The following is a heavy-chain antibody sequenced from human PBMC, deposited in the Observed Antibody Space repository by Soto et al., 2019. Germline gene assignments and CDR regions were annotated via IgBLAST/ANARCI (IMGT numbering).Heavy chain of an antibody. V-gene: IGHV3-21*01. D-gene: IGHD2-15*01. Sequence: EVQLVESGGGLGKPGGSLRLSCAASGFTFSSYSMNWVRQAPGKGLEWVSSISSSSSYIYYADSVKGRFTISRDNAKNSLYLQMNSLRAEDTAVYYCARDRRCSGGSCFDYWGQGTLVTVSS. CDR1: GFTFSSYS. CDR3: ARDRRCSGGSCFDY. CDR2: ISSSSSYI. J-gene: IGHJ4*02.